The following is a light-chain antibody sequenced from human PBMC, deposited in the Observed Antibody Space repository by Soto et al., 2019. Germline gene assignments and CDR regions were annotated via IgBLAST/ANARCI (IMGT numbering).Light chain of an antibody. J-gene: IGKJ4*01. Sequence: EIVLTQSPATLSLSPGERATLSCRASQSVSRYLVWYQQKPGQAPRLLIYDASKRATDIPARFSVSGSGTDFTLTVSSLEPEDSAVYYCQQRSNWPLTFGGGTKVEIK. V-gene: IGKV3-11*01. CDR3: QQRSNWPLT. CDR2: DAS. CDR1: QSVSRY.